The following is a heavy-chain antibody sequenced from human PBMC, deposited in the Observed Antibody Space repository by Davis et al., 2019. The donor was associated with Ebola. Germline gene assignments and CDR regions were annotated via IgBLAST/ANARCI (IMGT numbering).Heavy chain of an antibody. D-gene: IGHD1-26*01. Sequence: SETLSLTCTVSGGSISNYYWSWIRQSPGKGLEWIGYIHYSGTTMYNPSLKSRVTISVDTPKNQFSLKLNSVTAADTAVYYCARAAAWVGATHYWGQGTLVTVSS. J-gene: IGHJ4*02. CDR3: ARAAAWVGATHY. CDR1: GGSISNYY. CDR2: IHYSGTT. V-gene: IGHV4-59*01.